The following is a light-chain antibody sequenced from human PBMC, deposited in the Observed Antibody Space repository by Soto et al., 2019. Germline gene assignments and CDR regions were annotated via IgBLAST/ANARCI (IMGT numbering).Light chain of an antibody. CDR3: SSYTSGTTLV. CDR2: EVS. CDR1: ISDVGGYNY. Sequence: QSALTQPASVSGSLGQSITISCTGSISDVGGYNYVSWYQQHPGKAPKVMIYEVSNRPSGVSNRFSGSKSCNTASLTISGLQAEDEADYYCSSYTSGTTLVFGTGTKLTVL. J-gene: IGLJ1*01. V-gene: IGLV2-14*01.